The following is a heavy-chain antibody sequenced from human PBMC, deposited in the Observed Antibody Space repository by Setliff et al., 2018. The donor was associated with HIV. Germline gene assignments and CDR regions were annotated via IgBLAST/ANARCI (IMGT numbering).Heavy chain of an antibody. J-gene: IGHJ3*02. CDR1: GYSFTSYW. Sequence: GESLKISCKGSGYSFTSYWIGWVRQMPGKGLEWMGIIYPGVSGTRYSPSFQGQVTISADNSISTVYLQWSRLKASDTAMYYCAGLPGGNGAFDIWGQGTMVTVSS. CDR2: IYPGVSGT. V-gene: IGHV5-51*01. CDR3: AGLPGGNGAFDI. D-gene: IGHD5-12*01.